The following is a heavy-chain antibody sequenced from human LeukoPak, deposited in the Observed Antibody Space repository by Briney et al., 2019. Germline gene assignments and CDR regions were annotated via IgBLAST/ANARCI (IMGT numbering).Heavy chain of an antibody. CDR2: VDPEDGET. D-gene: IGHD2-2*03. J-gene: IGHJ4*02. CDR1: GCTFTDYY. CDR3: ATITGYCSSTSCPDFDY. V-gene: IGHV1-69-2*01. Sequence: ASVKVSCKVSGCTFTDYYMHWVQQAPGKGLEWMGLVDPEDGETIYAEKFQGRVTITADTSTDTAYMELSSLRSEDTAVYYCATITGYCSSTSCPDFDYWGQGTLVTVSS.